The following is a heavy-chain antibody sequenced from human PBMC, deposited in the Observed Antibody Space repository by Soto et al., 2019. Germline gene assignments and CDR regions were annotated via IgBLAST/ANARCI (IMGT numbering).Heavy chain of an antibody. CDR2: IYYSGST. Sequence: SETLSLTCTVSGGSVSSGSYYWSWIRQPPGKGLEWIGYIYYSGSTNYNPSLKSRVTISVDTSKNQFSLKLSSVTAADTAVYYCARGQGYCGGDCYFGWFDPWGQGTLVTVSS. V-gene: IGHV4-61*01. D-gene: IGHD2-21*02. CDR3: ARGQGYCGGDCYFGWFDP. CDR1: GGSVSSGSYY. J-gene: IGHJ5*02.